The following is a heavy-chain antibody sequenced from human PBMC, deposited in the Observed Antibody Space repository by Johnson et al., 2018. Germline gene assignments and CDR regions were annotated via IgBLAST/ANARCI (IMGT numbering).Heavy chain of an antibody. D-gene: IGHD3-10*02. CDR1: GFRFGDYA. CDR3: TRDMWGVRAFDI. J-gene: IGHJ3*02. Sequence: VQLVQSGGGLVKXGQSXRLXCTASGFRFGDYAMSWFRQAPGKGLEWLGSFISKPSGGTTEHAASVNGRFIISRDDSKNIAYLQMNSLISDDTAVYYCTRDMWGVRAFDIWGQGTDVTVSS. CDR2: FISKPSGGTT. V-gene: IGHV3-49*05.